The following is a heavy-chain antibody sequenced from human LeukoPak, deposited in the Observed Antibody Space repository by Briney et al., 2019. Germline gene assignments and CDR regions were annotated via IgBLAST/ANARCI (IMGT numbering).Heavy chain of an antibody. CDR2: IYTSGST. D-gene: IGHD3-10*01. V-gene: IGHV4-4*07. Sequence: PSETLSLTCTVSGGSISSYYWSWIRQPAGKGLEWIGRIYTSGSTNYNPSLKSRVTMSVDTSKNQFSLKLSSVTAADTAVYHCARTKNTTVRGVIIDYWGQGTLVTVSS. CDR3: ARTKNTTVRGVIIDY. J-gene: IGHJ4*02. CDR1: GGSISSYY.